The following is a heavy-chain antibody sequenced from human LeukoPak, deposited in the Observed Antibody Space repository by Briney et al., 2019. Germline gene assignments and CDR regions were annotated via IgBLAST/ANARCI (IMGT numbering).Heavy chain of an antibody. Sequence: GGSLRLSCAASGFTFSSYSMNWVRQAPGKGLEWVSSISSSSSYIYYADSVKGRFTISRDNAKNSLYLQMNSLRAEDTAVYYCAKGEIGGWFDPWGQGTLVTVSS. V-gene: IGHV3-21*04. CDR2: ISSSSSYI. CDR1: GFTFSSYS. D-gene: IGHD3-16*01. CDR3: AKGEIGGWFDP. J-gene: IGHJ5*02.